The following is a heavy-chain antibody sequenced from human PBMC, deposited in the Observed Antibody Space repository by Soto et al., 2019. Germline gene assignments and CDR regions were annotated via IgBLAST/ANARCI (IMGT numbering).Heavy chain of an antibody. D-gene: IGHD5-18*01. CDR1: GGTFSSYA. Sequence: SVKVSCKASGGTFSSYAISCVRQAPGQGLEWMGGIIPIFGTANYAQKFQGRVTITADESTSTAYMEPSSLRSEDTAVYYCAREYPMDKAMVTGFEPWGQGTLVTVSS. V-gene: IGHV1-69*13. J-gene: IGHJ5*02. CDR3: AREYPMDKAMVTGFEP. CDR2: IIPIFGTA.